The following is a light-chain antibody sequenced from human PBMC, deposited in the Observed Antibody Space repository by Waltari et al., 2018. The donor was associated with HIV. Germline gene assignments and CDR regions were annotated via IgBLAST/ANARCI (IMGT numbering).Light chain of an antibody. V-gene: IGKV4-1*01. Sequence: DIVVTQSPDSLPVSLGERASINCQTSKSVFYTSDNKNFLAWYQQKPGQPPKLLFYWASTRESGVPDRFSGSGSGTDFTLTISSLQAEDVATYYCQQFYLAPFTFGQGTSLDIK. CDR2: WAS. J-gene: IGKJ2*01. CDR1: KSVFYTSDNKNF. CDR3: QQFYLAPFT.